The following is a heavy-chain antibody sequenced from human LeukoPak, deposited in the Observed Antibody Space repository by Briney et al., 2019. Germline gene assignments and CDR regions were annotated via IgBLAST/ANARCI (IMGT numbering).Heavy chain of an antibody. V-gene: IGHV1-69*06. J-gene: IGHJ3*02. CDR3: AREREGIAVAGTFFDI. CDR2: IIPIFGTA. CDR1: GGTFSSYA. Sequence: SVKASCKASGGTFSSYAISWVRQAPGQGLEWMGGIIPIFGTANYAQKFQGRVTITADKSTSTAYMELSSLRSEDTAVYYCAREREGIAVAGTFFDIWGQGTMVTVSS. D-gene: IGHD6-19*01.